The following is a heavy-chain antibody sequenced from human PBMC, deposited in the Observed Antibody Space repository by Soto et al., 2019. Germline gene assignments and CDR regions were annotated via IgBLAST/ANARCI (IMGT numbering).Heavy chain of an antibody. Sequence: QPGGSLRLSCSAFGFTFSSYDMHWVRQGTGKGLEWVSAIGTTGDTYYAGSVKGRFTISRENAKNSLYLQMNSLRAGDTAIYFCARAIGPTLFDYWGQGTLVTVSS. CDR2: IGTTGDT. V-gene: IGHV3-13*04. J-gene: IGHJ4*02. CDR1: GFTFSSYD. CDR3: ARAIGPTLFDY. D-gene: IGHD3-22*01.